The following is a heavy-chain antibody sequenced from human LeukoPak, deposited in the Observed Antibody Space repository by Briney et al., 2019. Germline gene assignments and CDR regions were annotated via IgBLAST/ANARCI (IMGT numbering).Heavy chain of an antibody. Sequence: ASVKASCKASGYTFTSYAMHWVRQAPGQRLEWMGWINAGNGNTKYSQKFQGRVTMTTDTSTSTAYMELRSLRSDDTAVYYCAREGGIVGATMGKDYWGQGTLVTVSS. V-gene: IGHV1-3*01. D-gene: IGHD1-26*01. CDR1: GYTFTSYA. CDR3: AREGGIVGATMGKDY. CDR2: INAGNGNT. J-gene: IGHJ4*02.